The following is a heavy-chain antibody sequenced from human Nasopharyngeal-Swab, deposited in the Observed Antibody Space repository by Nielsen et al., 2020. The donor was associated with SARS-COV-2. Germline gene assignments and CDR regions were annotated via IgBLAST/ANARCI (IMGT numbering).Heavy chain of an antibody. CDR2: ISSSSSYI. Sequence: ESLKISCAASGFTFSSYSMNWVRQAPGKGLEWVSSISSSSSYIYYADSVKGRFTISRDNAKNSLYLQMNSLRAEDTAVYYCARGRAMIVVVDPYGMDVWGQGTTVTVSS. V-gene: IGHV3-21*01. CDR3: ARGRAMIVVVDPYGMDV. CDR1: GFTFSSYS. J-gene: IGHJ6*02. D-gene: IGHD3-22*01.